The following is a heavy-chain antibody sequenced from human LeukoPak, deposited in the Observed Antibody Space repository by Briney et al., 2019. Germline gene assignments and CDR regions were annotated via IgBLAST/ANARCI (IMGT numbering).Heavy chain of an antibody. CDR1: GGTFSTYA. J-gene: IGHJ4*02. V-gene: IGHV1-69*06. CDR3: ARLAVAGTGY. CDR2: IIPIFGTA. Sequence: ASVKVSCKASGGTFSTYAIIWVRQAPGQGLEWMGGIIPIFGTANYAQKFQGRVTITADKSTSTAYMELSSLRSEDTAVYYCARLAVAGTGYWGQGTLVTVSS. D-gene: IGHD6-19*01.